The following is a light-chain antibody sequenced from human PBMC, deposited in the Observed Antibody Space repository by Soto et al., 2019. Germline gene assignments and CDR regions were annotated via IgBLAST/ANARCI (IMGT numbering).Light chain of an antibody. CDR2: EVS. CDR1: RSDLGAYNY. J-gene: IGLJ1*01. CDR3: FSFTTDWTHV. V-gene: IGLV2-14*01. Sequence: QSALTQPASVSGSPGQSITISCTGSRSDLGAYNYVSWFQQYPGKAPKLIISEVSNRPSGVSNRFSGSKSGTAASLTISGLQTEDEADYFCFSFTTDWTHVFGTGTKLTVL.